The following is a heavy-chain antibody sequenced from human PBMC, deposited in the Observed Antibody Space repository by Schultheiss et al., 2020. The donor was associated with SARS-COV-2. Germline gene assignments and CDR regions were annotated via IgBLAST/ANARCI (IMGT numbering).Heavy chain of an antibody. D-gene: IGHD4-17*01. CDR3: ASFRYGDYG. J-gene: IGHJ4*02. CDR1: GFNFDDYA. CDR2: INSDGSST. V-gene: IGHV3-74*01. Sequence: GGSLRLSCEASGFNFDDYAMHWVRQAPGKGLEWVSRINSDGSSTSYADSVKGRFTISRDNAKNTLYLQMNSLRAEDTAVYYCASFRYGDYGWGQGTLVTVSS.